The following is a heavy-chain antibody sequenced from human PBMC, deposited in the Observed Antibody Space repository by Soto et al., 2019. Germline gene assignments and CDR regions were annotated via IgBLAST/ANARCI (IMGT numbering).Heavy chain of an antibody. D-gene: IGHD1-26*01. CDR3: ARLILGATDAFDI. J-gene: IGHJ3*02. CDR1: GYSFTNYW. V-gene: IGHV5-51*01. CDR2: IYPGDSDT. Sequence: GESLKISWKGSGYSFTNYWIGWVRQMPGKGLEWMGIIYPGDSDTRYSPSVQGQVTISADKSINTAYLQWSSLKASDTAIYHCARLILGATDAFDIWGQGTTVTVS.